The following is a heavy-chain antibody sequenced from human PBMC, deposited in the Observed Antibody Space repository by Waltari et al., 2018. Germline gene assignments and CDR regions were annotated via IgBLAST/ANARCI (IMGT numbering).Heavy chain of an antibody. CDR2: INHSGST. V-gene: IGHV4-34*01. J-gene: IGHJ4*02. D-gene: IGHD3-22*01. Sequence: QVQLQQWGAGLLKPSETLSLTCAVYGGSFSGYYWSWIGRPPGKGLEGIGEINHSGSTNYNPSLKSRVTISVDTSKNQFSLKLSSVTAADTAVYYCARDPISGYDSGWGQGTLVTVSS. CDR1: GGSFSGYY. CDR3: ARDPISGYDSG.